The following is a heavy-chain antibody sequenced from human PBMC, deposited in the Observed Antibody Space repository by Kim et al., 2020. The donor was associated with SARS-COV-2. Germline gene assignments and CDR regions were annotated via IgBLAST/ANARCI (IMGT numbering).Heavy chain of an antibody. J-gene: IGHJ4*02. CDR1: GGTFSSYA. Sequence: SVKVSCKASGGTFSSYAISWVRQAPGQGLEWMGGIIPIFGTANYAQKFQGRVTITADESTSTAYMELSSLRSEDTAVYYCARDAVAGTFTLGYWGQGTLGTVSS. CDR2: IIPIFGTA. CDR3: ARDAVAGTFTLGY. D-gene: IGHD6-19*01. V-gene: IGHV1-69*13.